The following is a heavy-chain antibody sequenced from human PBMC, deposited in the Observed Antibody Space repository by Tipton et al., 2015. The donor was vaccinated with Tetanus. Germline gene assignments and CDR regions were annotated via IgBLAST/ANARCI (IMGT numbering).Heavy chain of an antibody. CDR2: INPNSGGT. Sequence: QLVQSGAEVKKPGASVKVSCKASGYTFTGYYMHWVRQAPGQGLEWMGWINPNSGGTNYAQKFQGWVTMTRDTSISTAYMELSRLRSDDAAVFYCARGPYNWNDTSQGKIGAWFDPWGQGTLVTVSS. CDR1: GYTFTGYY. J-gene: IGHJ5*02. V-gene: IGHV1-2*04. CDR3: ARGPYNWNDTSQGKIGAWFDP. D-gene: IGHD1-20*01.